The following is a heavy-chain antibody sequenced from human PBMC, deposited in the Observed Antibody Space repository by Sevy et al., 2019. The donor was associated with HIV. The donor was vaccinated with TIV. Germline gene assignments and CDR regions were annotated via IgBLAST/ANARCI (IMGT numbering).Heavy chain of an antibody. Sequence: SETLSLTCTVSGGSISSYYWSWIRQPAGKGLEWIGRIYTSGSTNYNPSLKSRVTMSVDTSKNQFSLKLSSVTAADTAVYYCARSTQGIVSQADWFDPWGQGTLVTVSS. CDR3: ARSTQGIVSQADWFDP. CDR2: IYTSGST. J-gene: IGHJ5*02. D-gene: IGHD3-22*01. CDR1: GGSISSYY. V-gene: IGHV4-4*07.